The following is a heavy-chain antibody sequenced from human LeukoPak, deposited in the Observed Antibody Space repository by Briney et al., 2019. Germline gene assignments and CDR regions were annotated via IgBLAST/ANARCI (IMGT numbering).Heavy chain of an antibody. Sequence: SETLSLTCTVSGGSISSYYWSWIRQPPGKGLEWIGSIYYSGSTNYNPSLKSRVTISVDTSKNQFSLKLSSVTAADTAVYYCARESPHNWGGGKAFDYWGQGTLVTVSS. CDR3: ARESPHNWGGGKAFDY. CDR1: GGSISSYY. J-gene: IGHJ4*02. D-gene: IGHD7-27*01. CDR2: IYYSGST. V-gene: IGHV4-59*01.